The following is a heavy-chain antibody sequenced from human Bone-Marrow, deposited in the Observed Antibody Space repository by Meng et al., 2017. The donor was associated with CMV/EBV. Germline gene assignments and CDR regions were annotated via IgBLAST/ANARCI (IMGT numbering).Heavy chain of an antibody. CDR3: ARGPPEWLGHEVEYFQH. J-gene: IGHJ1*01. V-gene: IGHV4-59*01. CDR2: VYYSGST. Sequence: SETLSLTCTVSGGSIRSYSWSWIRQPPGKGLEWFGYVYYSGSTKYNPSLKSRVTISVDTSKNQFSLKLSSVTAADTAVYYCARGPPEWLGHEVEYFQHWGQGTLVTVSS. D-gene: IGHD3-3*01. CDR1: GGSIRSYS.